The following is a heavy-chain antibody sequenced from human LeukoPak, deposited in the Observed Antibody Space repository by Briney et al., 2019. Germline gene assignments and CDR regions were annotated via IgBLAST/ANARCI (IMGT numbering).Heavy chain of an antibody. Sequence: ASVTVSCKASGYTFTSYGISWVRQAPGQGLEWMGWISAYNGNTNYAQKLQGRVTMTTDTSTSTAYMELRSLRSDDTAVYYCARVLGDFWSGYYRKVPRTYYFDYWGQGTLVTVSS. CDR1: GYTFTSYG. D-gene: IGHD3-3*01. CDR3: ARVLGDFWSGYYRKVPRTYYFDY. CDR2: ISAYNGNT. V-gene: IGHV1-18*01. J-gene: IGHJ4*02.